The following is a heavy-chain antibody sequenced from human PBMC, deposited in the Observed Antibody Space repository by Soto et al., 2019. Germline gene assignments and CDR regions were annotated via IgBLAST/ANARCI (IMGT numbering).Heavy chain of an antibody. CDR1: GFTFSTYV. V-gene: IGHV3-23*01. CDR3: AKTGGGAYSVIVADAFDI. J-gene: IGHJ3*02. CDR2: ISGSGSGT. D-gene: IGHD3-22*01. Sequence: EVQLLESGGGLVRPGGSLRLSCDSSGFTFSTYVMAWVRQAPGTGLEWVAGISGSGSGTSYGDSVKGRFTISRDNSINTLYLEMKSLRAEDTALYYCAKTGGGAYSVIVADAFDIWGQGTMVTVSS.